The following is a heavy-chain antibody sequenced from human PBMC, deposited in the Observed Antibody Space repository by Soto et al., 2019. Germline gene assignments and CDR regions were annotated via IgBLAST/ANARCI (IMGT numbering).Heavy chain of an antibody. D-gene: IGHD3-16*01. CDR2: IYSGGST. Sequence: GGSLRLSCAASVFTVNSNFMSWVRQAPGKGLEWVSVIYSGGSTDYADSVKGRFTMSRDISKNTLYLQMNSLRAEDTAVYFCVKEFRGAFDYWGQGTLVTVSS. V-gene: IGHV3-53*01. J-gene: IGHJ4*02. CDR1: VFTVNSNF. CDR3: VKEFRGAFDY.